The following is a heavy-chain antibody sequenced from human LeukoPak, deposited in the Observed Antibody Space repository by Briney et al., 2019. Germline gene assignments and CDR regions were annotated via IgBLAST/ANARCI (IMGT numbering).Heavy chain of an antibody. Sequence: GGSLRLSCAASGFTFSSYSMNWVRQAPGKGLEWVSYISSSSSTIYYADSVKGRFTISRDNAKNSLYLQMNSLRAGDTAVYYCARDQWLEPGSFDYWGQGTLVTVSS. V-gene: IGHV3-48*01. D-gene: IGHD6-19*01. CDR2: ISSSSSTI. CDR3: ARDQWLEPGSFDY. CDR1: GFTFSSYS. J-gene: IGHJ4*02.